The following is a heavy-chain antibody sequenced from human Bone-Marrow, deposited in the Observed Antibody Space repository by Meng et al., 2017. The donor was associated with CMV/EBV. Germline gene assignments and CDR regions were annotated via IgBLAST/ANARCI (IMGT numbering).Heavy chain of an antibody. Sequence: SETLSLTCAVYGGSFSGYYWSWIRQPPGKGLEWIGEINHSGSTNYNPSLKSRVTISVDTSKNQFSLKLSSVTAADTAVYYCARGVGFWSGYPLGAWGQGPRVTGSS. CDR3: ARGVGFWSGYPLGA. V-gene: IGHV4-34*01. D-gene: IGHD3-3*01. CDR2: INHSGST. CDR1: GGSFSGYY. J-gene: IGHJ5*02.